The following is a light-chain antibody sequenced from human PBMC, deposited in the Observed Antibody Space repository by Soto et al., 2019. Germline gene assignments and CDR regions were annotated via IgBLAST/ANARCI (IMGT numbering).Light chain of an antibody. J-gene: IGKJ5*01. CDR1: QSISTW. V-gene: IGKV1-5*01. CDR3: QQSHSSPLT. CDR2: ATS. Sequence: DIQMTQSPSSLSASVGDRVTITCRASQSISTWLAWFQQKPGKAPKLLIFATSTLQGGVPSRFSGSGSGADFTLTISDLQPEDFATYYCQQSHSSPLTFGQGTRLEIK.